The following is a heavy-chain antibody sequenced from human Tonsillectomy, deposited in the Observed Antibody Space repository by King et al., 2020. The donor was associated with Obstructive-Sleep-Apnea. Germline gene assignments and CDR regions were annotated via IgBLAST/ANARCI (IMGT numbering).Heavy chain of an antibody. CDR2: ISSSSSTI. Sequence: VQLVESGGGLVQPGGSLRLSCAASGFTFSTYSMNWVRQAPGKGLEWGSYISSSSSTIYYADSVRGRFTISRDNAKNSLYLQMNSLRAEDTAGYYCAREDSSGYYLDYWGQGTLVTVSS. V-gene: IGHV3-48*01. D-gene: IGHD3-22*01. J-gene: IGHJ4*02. CDR1: GFTFSTYS. CDR3: AREDSSGYYLDY.